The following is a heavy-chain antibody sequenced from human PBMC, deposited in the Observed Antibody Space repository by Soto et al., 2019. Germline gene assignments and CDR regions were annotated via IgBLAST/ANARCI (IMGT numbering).Heavy chain of an antibody. D-gene: IGHD3-22*01. CDR1: GFTFSSYA. Sequence: GGSLRLSCAASGFTFSSYAMSWVRQAPGKGLEWVSAISGSGGSTYYADSVKGRFTISRDNSKNTLYLQMNSLRAEDTAVYYFAKDHPITMIVVVTNTPDYWGQGTLVTVSS. CDR3: AKDHPITMIVVVTNTPDY. CDR2: ISGSGGST. V-gene: IGHV3-23*01. J-gene: IGHJ4*02.